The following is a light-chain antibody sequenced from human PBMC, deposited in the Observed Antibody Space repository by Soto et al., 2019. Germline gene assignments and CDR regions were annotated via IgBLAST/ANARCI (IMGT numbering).Light chain of an antibody. V-gene: IGLV1-47*01. CDR3: AAWDDSLSGVV. CDR1: SSNIGSNY. CDR2: RND. J-gene: IGLJ3*02. Sequence: QSVLTQSPSASGTPGQRVTISRSGSSSNIGSNYVYWYQQLPGTAPKLLIYRNDQRPSGVPDRFSGSKSGTSASLAISGLRSDDEADYYCAAWDDSLSGVVFGGGTKLTVL.